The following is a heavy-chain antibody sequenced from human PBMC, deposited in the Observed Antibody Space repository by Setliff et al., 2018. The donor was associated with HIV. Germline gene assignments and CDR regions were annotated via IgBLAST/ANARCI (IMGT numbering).Heavy chain of an antibody. CDR3: AKDPPGFSHFLDY. Sequence: ETLSLTCTASAFTFNKYATAWVRQAPGKGLEWVSAISDTGDYIYYADSVKGRFTISRDNSADTVYLQMTGLRVEDTAVYFCAKDPPGFSHFLDYWGQGAVVTVSS. CDR2: ISDTGDYI. CDR1: AFTFNKYA. J-gene: IGHJ4*02. V-gene: IGHV3-23*01.